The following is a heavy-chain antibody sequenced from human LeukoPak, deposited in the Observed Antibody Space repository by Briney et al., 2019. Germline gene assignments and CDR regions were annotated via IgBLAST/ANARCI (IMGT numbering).Heavy chain of an antibody. CDR3: ARDSPYYYGSGSATYYMDV. Sequence: ASVKVSCKASGYTFTSYDISWVRQAPGQGLEWMGWISAYNGNTNYAQKLQGRVTLTTDTSTSTAYMDLRSLRSDDTAVYYCARDSPYYYGSGSATYYMDVWGKGTTVTISS. CDR1: GYTFTSYD. D-gene: IGHD3-10*01. V-gene: IGHV1-18*01. CDR2: ISAYNGNT. J-gene: IGHJ6*03.